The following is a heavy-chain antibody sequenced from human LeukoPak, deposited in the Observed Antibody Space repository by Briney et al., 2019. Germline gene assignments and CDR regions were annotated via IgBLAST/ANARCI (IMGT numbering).Heavy chain of an antibody. V-gene: IGHV3-23*01. CDR1: GFTFSSYV. CDR2: ISGSGGST. D-gene: IGHD6-13*01. J-gene: IGHJ4*01. Sequence: GGSLRLSCAASGFTFSSYVMSWVRQAPGKGLQWVSAISGSGGSTYYADSVKGRFTISRDNSKNTLYLQMNSLRAEDTAIYYCAKGPKQPSWSFDYWGQGTLVTVSS. CDR3: AKGPKQPSWSFDY.